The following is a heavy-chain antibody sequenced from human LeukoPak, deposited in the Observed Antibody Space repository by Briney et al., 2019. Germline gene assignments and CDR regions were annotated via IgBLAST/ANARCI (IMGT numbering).Heavy chain of an antibody. D-gene: IGHD2-21*02. CDR3: ARARAVVTAIYDY. Sequence: PSETLSLTCTVSGGSISSGGYYWSWLRQHPGKGLEWIGYIYYSGSTYYNPSLKSRVTISVDTSKNQFSLKLSSVTAADTAVYYCARARAVVTAIYDYWGQGTLVTVSS. J-gene: IGHJ4*02. CDR1: GGSISSGGYY. CDR2: IYYSGST. V-gene: IGHV4-31*03.